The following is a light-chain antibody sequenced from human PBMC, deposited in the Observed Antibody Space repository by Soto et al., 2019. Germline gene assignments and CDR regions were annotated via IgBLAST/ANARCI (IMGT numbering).Light chain of an antibody. Sequence: SVLTQPASVSGSPGQSITISCTGSSSDVGAYHFVSWYQHHPGKAPKLILYEVTARPSGVSSRFSGSKSGNTASLTISGLQADDEANYYCSSYTSSNTPYVFGTGTKFTVL. CDR2: EVT. CDR1: SSDVGAYHF. J-gene: IGLJ1*01. CDR3: SSYTSSNTPYV. V-gene: IGLV2-14*01.